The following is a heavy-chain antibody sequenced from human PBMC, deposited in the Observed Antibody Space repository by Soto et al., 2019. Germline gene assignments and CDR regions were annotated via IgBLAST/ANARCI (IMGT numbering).Heavy chain of an antibody. J-gene: IGHJ6*02. Sequence: QVQLVQSGAEVQKPGSSVKVSCKASGGTFNSYAISWVRQAPGQGLEWMGGIIPNFGTANYAQKFQGRVTISADKSTSTVYMELSSLRSEDTAVYYCARALYSNYNYYYYGMDVWGQGTTVTVSS. D-gene: IGHD4-4*01. V-gene: IGHV1-69*06. CDR3: ARALYSNYNYYYYGMDV. CDR1: GGTFNSYA. CDR2: IIPNFGTA.